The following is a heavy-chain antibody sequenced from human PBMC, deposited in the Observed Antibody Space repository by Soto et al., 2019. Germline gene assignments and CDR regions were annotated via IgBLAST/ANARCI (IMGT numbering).Heavy chain of an antibody. CDR2: VKQDGSDR. D-gene: IGHD3-16*01. CDR3: AGGGGNFDY. CDR1: GFTFRGSW. V-gene: IGHV3-7*04. J-gene: IGHJ4*02. Sequence: EVRLVESGGGLVQPGGSLTLTCAASGFTFRGSWMSWVRQAPGKGLEWVANVKQDGSDRYYVDSVQGRFTISRDNGKNSLFLERNSRRGEDTAVYYCAGGGGNFDYWGQGTLVTVSS.